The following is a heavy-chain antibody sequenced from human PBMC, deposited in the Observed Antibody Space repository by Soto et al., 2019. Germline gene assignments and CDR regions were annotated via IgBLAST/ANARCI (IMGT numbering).Heavy chain of an antibody. J-gene: IGHJ4*02. CDR1: GYSFTNYG. Sequence: ASVKVSCKTSGYSFTNYGINWVRQAPGQGLEWMGWISPFTGDTHYTQSLQGRITVTTDTSTNTAYMELRSLRSADTAVYYCAPSCSGGSCHSAYWGQGTLVTVSS. CDR3: APSCSGGSCHSAY. D-gene: IGHD2-15*01. V-gene: IGHV1-18*04. CDR2: ISPFTGDT.